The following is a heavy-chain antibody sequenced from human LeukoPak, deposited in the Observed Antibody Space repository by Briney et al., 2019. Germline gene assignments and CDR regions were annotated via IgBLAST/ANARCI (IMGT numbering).Heavy chain of an antibody. CDR2: IYHSGST. CDR3: ARLESGYYGSGSPDY. Sequence: PSETLSLTCAVSGYSISSGYYWGWIRQPPGKGLEWIGSIYHSGSTYYNPSLKNRVPILVDTSKNQFSLELSSVTAADTAVYYCARLESGYYGSGSPDYWGQGTLVTVSS. CDR1: GYSISSGYY. D-gene: IGHD3-10*01. V-gene: IGHV4-38-2*01. J-gene: IGHJ4*02.